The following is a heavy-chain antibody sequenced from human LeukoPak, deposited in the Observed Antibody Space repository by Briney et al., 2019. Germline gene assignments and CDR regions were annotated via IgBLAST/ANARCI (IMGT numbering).Heavy chain of an antibody. Sequence: ASVKVSCKASGYTFTGYYMHWVRQAPGQGLEWMGWINPNSGGTNYAQKFQGWVTMTRDTSISTAYMELSRLRSGDTAVYYCARGTHYYDSSGYCSFDYWGQGTLVTVSS. V-gene: IGHV1-2*04. CDR2: INPNSGGT. D-gene: IGHD3-22*01. CDR1: GYTFTGYY. J-gene: IGHJ4*02. CDR3: ARGTHYYDSSGYCSFDY.